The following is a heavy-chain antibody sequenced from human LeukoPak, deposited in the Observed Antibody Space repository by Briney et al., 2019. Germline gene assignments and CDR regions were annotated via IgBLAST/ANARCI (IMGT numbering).Heavy chain of an antibody. CDR3: ARGLRFYFDY. CDR2: IYYSGST. Sequence: PSETLSLTCTVSGGSISSYYWSWIRQPPGKGLEWIGYIYYSGSTNYNPSLKSRVTISADTSKNQFSLKLSSVTAADTAVYYCARGLRFYFDYWGQGTLVTVSS. CDR1: GGSISSYY. V-gene: IGHV4-59*01. J-gene: IGHJ4*02. D-gene: IGHD3-16*01.